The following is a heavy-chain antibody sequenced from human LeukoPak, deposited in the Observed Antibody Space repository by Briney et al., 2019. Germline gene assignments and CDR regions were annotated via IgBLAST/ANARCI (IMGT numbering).Heavy chain of an antibody. D-gene: IGHD4-17*01. CDR1: GITNAW. CDR3: VPDDYGYSRGTGESDAFDI. CDR2: IKSKISGGTT. J-gene: IGHJ3*02. Sequence: GGSLGLSCTTSGITNAWMSWVRQAPGKGLEWVRRIKSKISGGTTYYAARGKGRFTISRDESESNLYLQMDSLQTEDTAVYYCVPDDYGYSRGTGESDAFDIWGQGTMVTVSS. V-gene: IGHV3-15*01.